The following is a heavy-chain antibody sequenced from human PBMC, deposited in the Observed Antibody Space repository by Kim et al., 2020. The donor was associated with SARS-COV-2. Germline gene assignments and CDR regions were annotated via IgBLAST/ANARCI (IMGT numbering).Heavy chain of an antibody. CDR3: VCARWAGGY. J-gene: IGHJ4*02. CDR2: GST. V-gene: IGHV3-53*01. Sequence: GSTYNADSVKGRFTISRDNSKNPLYLQMNSLRAEDTAVYYCVCARWAGGYWGQGTLVTVSS. D-gene: IGHD6-6*01.